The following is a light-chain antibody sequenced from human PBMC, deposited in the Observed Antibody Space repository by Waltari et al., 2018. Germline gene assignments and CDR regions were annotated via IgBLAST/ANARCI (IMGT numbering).Light chain of an antibody. J-gene: IGLJ2*01. CDR1: RTDVGGYNY. V-gene: IGLV2-11*01. CDR2: DVS. Sequence: QSALTQPLSVSGSPGQSVTISCTGTRTDVGGYNYVSWYQQHPGKAPKLMIYDVSKRPSGVPDRFSGSKSGNTASLTISGLQAEDEADYYCCSYAGSYTFEFGGGTKLTVL. CDR3: CSYAGSYTFE.